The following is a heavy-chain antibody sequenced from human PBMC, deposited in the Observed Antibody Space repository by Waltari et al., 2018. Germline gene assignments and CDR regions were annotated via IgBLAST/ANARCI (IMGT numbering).Heavy chain of an antibody. CDR2: IYHAGDT. D-gene: IGHD2-2*02. CDR1: GYSINSGYY. Sequence: QVQLQESGPGLVKPSETLSLTCDVSGYSINSGYYWGCIRQSPGKGLEWIATIYHAGDTFYNPSLKSRVTISMDTSKNQFSLKLNSVTAADTAVYFCSRQVLGYCTSAACHRLESWGQGTLVTVSS. V-gene: IGHV4-38-2*01. J-gene: IGHJ4*02. CDR3: SRQVLGYCTSAACHRLES.